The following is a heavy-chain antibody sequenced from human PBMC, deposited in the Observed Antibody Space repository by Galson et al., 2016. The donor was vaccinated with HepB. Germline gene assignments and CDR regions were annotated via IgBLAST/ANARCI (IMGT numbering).Heavy chain of an antibody. D-gene: IGHD2-8*01. V-gene: IGHV3-23*01. CDR3: AREGCINGVCHLDGFDV. CDR1: GFSFSIFA. J-gene: IGHJ3*01. Sequence: SLRLSCAASGFSFSIFAVTWVRQAPGKGLEWVSTIGGGAGTTYYADSVKGRFTVSRDDSKNTLYLQMNSLRVEDTAVYYCAREGCINGVCHLDGFDVWGQGTMVTVSS. CDR2: IGGGAGTT.